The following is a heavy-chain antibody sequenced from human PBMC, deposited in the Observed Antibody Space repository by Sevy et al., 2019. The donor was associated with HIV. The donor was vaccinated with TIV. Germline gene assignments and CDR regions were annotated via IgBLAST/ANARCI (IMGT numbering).Heavy chain of an antibody. Sequence: GSLRLSCAASGFAFSDHYVDWVRQAPGKGLEWVGRIRNRPNRYTTEYAASVEGRFTISRDDSRHSLYLQMNSLKTEDSAVYYCVRGPNCGVGGCQQISPYCLDVWGKGATVTVSS. D-gene: IGHD2-21*01. J-gene: IGHJ6*03. CDR1: GFAFSDHY. CDR3: VRGPNCGVGGCQQISPYCLDV. V-gene: IGHV3-72*01. CDR2: IRNRPNRYTT.